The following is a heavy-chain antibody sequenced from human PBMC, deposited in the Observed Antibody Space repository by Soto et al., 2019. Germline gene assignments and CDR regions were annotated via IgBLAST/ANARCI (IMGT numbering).Heavy chain of an antibody. Sequence: QVQLVESGGGVVQPGRSLRLSCAASGFTFSSYGMHWVRQAPGKGLEWVAVIWYDGSNKYYADSVKGRFTISRDNSKNTLYLRMNGLRAEDKAVYYCARVPSGGGLNWFDPWGQGTLVTVSS. J-gene: IGHJ5*02. D-gene: IGHD3-16*01. CDR3: ARVPSGGGLNWFDP. V-gene: IGHV3-33*01. CDR1: GFTFSSYG. CDR2: IWYDGSNK.